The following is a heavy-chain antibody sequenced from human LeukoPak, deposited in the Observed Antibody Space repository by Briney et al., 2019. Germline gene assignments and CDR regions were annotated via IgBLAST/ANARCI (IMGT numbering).Heavy chain of an antibody. CDR3: ARDPRLDGYRTY. V-gene: IGHV1-69*04. CDR2: IIPILGIA. CDR1: GGTFSSYA. D-gene: IGHD5-24*01. Sequence: SVKVSCKASGGTFSSYAISWVRQAPGQGLEWMGRIIPILGIANYAQKFQGRVTITADKSTSTAYMELSSLRSEDTAVYYCARDPRLDGYRTYWGQGTLVTVSS. J-gene: IGHJ4*02.